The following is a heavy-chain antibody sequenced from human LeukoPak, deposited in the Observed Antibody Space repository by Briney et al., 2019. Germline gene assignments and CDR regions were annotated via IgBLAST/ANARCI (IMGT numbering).Heavy chain of an antibody. CDR2: TYGDGST. J-gene: IGHJ2*01. CDR1: GFTVSGNY. CDR3: ASRGRGHRNWYFDL. Sequence: GGSLRLSCAASGFTVSGNYMTWVRQAPGKGLEWVSVTYGDGSTSYADSVKDRFTISRDISKNTFFLQMNNLRAEDTAVYYCASRGRGHRNWYFDLWGRGTLVTVSS. D-gene: IGHD1-14*01. V-gene: IGHV3-66*01.